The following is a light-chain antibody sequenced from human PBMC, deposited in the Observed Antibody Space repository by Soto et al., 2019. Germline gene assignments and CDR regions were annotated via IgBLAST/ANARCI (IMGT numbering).Light chain of an antibody. V-gene: IGLV2-8*01. CDR1: SSDVGGYNF. CDR3: SSYAGSNNPYV. J-gene: IGLJ1*01. Sequence: QSVLPQPPSASGSPGQTVTISCTGTSSDVGGYNFVSWYQQHPGKAPKLMIFQVSKRPSGVPDRFSGSKSGNTASLTVSGLQAEDEADYYCSSYAGSNNPYVFGTGTKVTVL. CDR2: QVS.